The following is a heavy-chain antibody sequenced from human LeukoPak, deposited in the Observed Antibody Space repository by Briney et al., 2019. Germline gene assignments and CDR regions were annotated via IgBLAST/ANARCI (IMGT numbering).Heavy chain of an antibody. CDR1: GYSFSSYA. D-gene: IGHD4-17*01. CDR3: ARTHYGDFRCVDS. Sequence: GGTLTLSCVGSGYSFSSYAMHWVRQSPGKGLEWVAVISYDGDNKYYAEFVKGRLNIPRDNSTNTLYLQMNNLGVEDTAVYFCARTHYGDFRCVDSWRQGILVTVSS. CDR2: ISYDGDNK. J-gene: IGHJ5*01. V-gene: IGHV3-30*03.